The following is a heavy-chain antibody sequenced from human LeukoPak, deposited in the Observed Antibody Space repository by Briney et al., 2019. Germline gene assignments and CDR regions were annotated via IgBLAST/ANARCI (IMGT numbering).Heavy chain of an antibody. CDR3: ARAVVTGNYYMDV. Sequence: PGGSLRLSCAASGFTFSSYEMNWVRQAPGKGLEWVSSISHWSDYIYYAESLKGRFTISRDNAKNSLYLQMNSLRAEDTAVYYCARAVVTGNYYMDVWGKGTSVTVSS. V-gene: IGHV3-21*01. CDR1: GFTFSSYE. J-gene: IGHJ6*03. CDR2: ISHWSDYI. D-gene: IGHD2-21*02.